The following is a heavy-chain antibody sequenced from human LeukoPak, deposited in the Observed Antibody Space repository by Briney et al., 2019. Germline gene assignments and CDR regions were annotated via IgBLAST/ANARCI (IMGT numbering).Heavy chain of an antibody. Sequence: PSETRSLTCTVTGGSISSSIYYWGWIRQPPGKGQEWIGSIYYSGSTYYNPSLKSRVTISVDTSKNQFSLKLSSVTAADTAVYYCARHKYSSSAYYYYYMDVWGKGTTVTVSS. CDR3: ARHKYSSSAYYYYYMDV. D-gene: IGHD6-6*01. J-gene: IGHJ6*03. CDR2: IYYSGST. CDR1: GGSISSSIYY. V-gene: IGHV4-39*01.